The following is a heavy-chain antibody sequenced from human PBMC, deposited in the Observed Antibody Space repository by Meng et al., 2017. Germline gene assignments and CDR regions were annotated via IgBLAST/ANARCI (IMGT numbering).Heavy chain of an antibody. J-gene: IGHJ5*01. CDR1: GGSISGYF. Sequence: GSLRLSCTVSGGSISGYFWSWIRQPAGKGLEWIGRMFASGSPNYNPSLKSRVPMSVDTSKNQFSLNLNSVTAADTAIYYCARGRNAPSSSWFDSWGQGTLVTVSS. V-gene: IGHV4-4*07. CDR3: ARGRNAPSSSWFDS. D-gene: IGHD6-13*01. CDR2: MFASGSP.